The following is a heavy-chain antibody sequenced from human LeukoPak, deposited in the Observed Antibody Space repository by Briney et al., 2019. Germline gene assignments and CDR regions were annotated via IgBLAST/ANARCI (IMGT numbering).Heavy chain of an antibody. J-gene: IGHJ6*04. CDR2: ISYDGSNK. V-gene: IGHV3-30*01. CDR1: GFTFSSYA. Sequence: GGSLRLSCAASGFTFSSYAMHWVRQAPGKGLEWVAVISYDGSNKYYADSVKGRFTVSRDNSKNTLYLQMNSLRAEDTAVYYCARDLAGYGDLCLDVWGKGTTVTVSS. D-gene: IGHD4-17*01. CDR3: ARDLAGYGDLCLDV.